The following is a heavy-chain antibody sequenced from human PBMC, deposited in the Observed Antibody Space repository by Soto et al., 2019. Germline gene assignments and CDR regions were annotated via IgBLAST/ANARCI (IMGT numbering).Heavy chain of an antibody. CDR1: GFTFTSSA. CDR2: IVVGSGNT. V-gene: IGHV1-58*01. D-gene: IGHD3-22*01. Sequence: GASVKVSCKASGFTFTSSAVQWVRQARGQRLEWIGWIVVGSGNTNYAQKFQERVTITRDMSTSTAYMELSSLRSEDTAVYYCAAEPQTYYYDSSGYYPWGQGTLDTVSS. J-gene: IGHJ5*02. CDR3: AAEPQTYYYDSSGYYP.